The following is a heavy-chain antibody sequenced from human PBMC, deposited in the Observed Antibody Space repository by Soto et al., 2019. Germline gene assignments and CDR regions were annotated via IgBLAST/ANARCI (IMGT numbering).Heavy chain of an antibody. CDR2: ISGSGGST. CDR1: GFTFSSYV. V-gene: IGHV3-23*01. CDR3: ARXXXXXXXXXYGMDV. J-gene: IGHJ6*02. Sequence: EVQLLESGGGLVQPGGSLRLSCAASGFTFSSYVMNWXRXXXXXXXXXXAGISGSGGSTYYGDSVEGRFTVSRGNPKXXXXXXXXXXXXXXXXXXXXARXXXXXXXXXYGMDVWGQGTTVTVSS.